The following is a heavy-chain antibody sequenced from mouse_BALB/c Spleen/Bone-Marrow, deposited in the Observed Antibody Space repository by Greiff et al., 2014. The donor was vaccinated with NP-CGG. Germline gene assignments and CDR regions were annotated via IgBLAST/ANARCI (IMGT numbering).Heavy chain of an antibody. CDR3: ARPAYYYGSNYAMDY. CDR2: ISSGGGNT. J-gene: IGHJ4*01. CDR1: GFTFSSYT. V-gene: IGHV5-9*03. Sequence: DVHLVESGGGLVKPGGSLKLSCAASGFTFSSYTMSWVRQTPEKRLEWVATISSGGGNTYYPDSVKGRFTISRDNAKNNLYLQMSSLRSEDTALYYCARPAYYYGSNYAMDYWGQGTSVTVSS. D-gene: IGHD1-1*01.